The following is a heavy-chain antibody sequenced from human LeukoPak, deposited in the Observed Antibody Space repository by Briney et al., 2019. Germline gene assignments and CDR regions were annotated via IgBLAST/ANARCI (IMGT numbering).Heavy chain of an antibody. V-gene: IGHV3-30*02. CDR3: AKDGDDYLDY. D-gene: IGHD7-27*01. CDR1: GFTFSSYG. Sequence: PGGSLRLSCAASGFTFSSYGMHWVRQAPGKGLEWVAFIRYDGGNKYYADSVKGRFTISRDDSKNTLYLQMNSLRAEDTAVYYCAKDGDDYLDYWGQGTLVTVSS. J-gene: IGHJ4*02. CDR2: IRYDGGNK.